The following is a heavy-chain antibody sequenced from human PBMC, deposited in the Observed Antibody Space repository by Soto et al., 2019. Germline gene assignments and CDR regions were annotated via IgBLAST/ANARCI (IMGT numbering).Heavy chain of an antibody. Sequence: EVQLLESGGGLVQPGGSLRLSCVASGFTFDTYAISWVRQAPGKELEWVSTVSGSGLYTYYTDSVKGRFTISRDNPRNTLYLQMNSLRLEDTAVYFCAKDLIAATGTPSYYFDSWGQGTLVTVSS. CDR1: GFTFDTYA. V-gene: IGHV3-23*01. CDR3: AKDLIAATGTPSYYFDS. J-gene: IGHJ4*02. CDR2: VSGSGLYT. D-gene: IGHD6-13*01.